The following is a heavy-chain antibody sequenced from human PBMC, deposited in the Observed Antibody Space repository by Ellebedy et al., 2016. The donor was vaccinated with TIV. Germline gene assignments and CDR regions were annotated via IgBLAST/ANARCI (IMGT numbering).Heavy chain of an antibody. CDR3: ARQER. Sequence: GESLKISXAASGFTFSTYSMNWVRQAPGKGLEWVSSISSSSSFIYYADSVKGRFTISRDNAKNSLYLQMNSLRAEDTAVYYCARQERWGQGTLVTVSS. V-gene: IGHV3-21*01. CDR1: GFTFSTYS. CDR2: ISSSSSFI. D-gene: IGHD1-1*01. J-gene: IGHJ4*02.